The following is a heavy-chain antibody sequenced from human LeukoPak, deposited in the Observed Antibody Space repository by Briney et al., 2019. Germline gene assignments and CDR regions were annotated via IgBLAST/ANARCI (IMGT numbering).Heavy chain of an antibody. CDR1: GGSFSGYY. D-gene: IGHD3-10*01. CDR2: INHSGST. V-gene: IGHV4-34*01. J-gene: IGHJ5*02. CDR3: ARHYYYGSGSYYKNWFDP. Sequence: SETLSLTCAVYGGSFSGYYWSWIRQPPGKGLEWIGEINHSGSTNYNPSLKSRVTISVDTSKNQFSLKLSSVTAADTAVYYCARHYYYGSGSYYKNWFDPWGQGTLVTVSS.